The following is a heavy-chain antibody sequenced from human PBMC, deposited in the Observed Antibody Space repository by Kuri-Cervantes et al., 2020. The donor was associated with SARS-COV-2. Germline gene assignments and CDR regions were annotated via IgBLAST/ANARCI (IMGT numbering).Heavy chain of an antibody. CDR1: GLTFRSYS. CDR3: ARDGGYCTLTTCYSYWYFDL. Sequence: GESLKISCAASGLTFRSYSMNWVRQSPGKGLEWVASITSDSRYIYYAGSVKGRFTISRDNAKNSLYLEMNSLRAEDTAVYYCARDGGYCTLTTCYSYWYFDLWGLGTLVTVSS. CDR2: ITSDSRYI. J-gene: IGHJ2*01. D-gene: IGHD2-2*01. V-gene: IGHV3-21*01.